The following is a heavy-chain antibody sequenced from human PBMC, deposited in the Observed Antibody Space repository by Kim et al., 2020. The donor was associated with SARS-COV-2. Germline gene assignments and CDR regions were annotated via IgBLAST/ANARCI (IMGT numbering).Heavy chain of an antibody. J-gene: IGHJ4*02. CDR2: GET. Sequence: GETNYAQKFKGRVSVTRETSISTVYLEVSSLASDDTAVYYCTRDSDPDFWGQGTLVTVSS. V-gene: IGHV1-2*02. CDR3: TRDSDPDF.